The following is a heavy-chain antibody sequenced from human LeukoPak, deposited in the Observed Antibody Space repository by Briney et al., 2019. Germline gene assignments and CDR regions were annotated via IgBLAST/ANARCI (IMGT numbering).Heavy chain of an antibody. CDR3: ARGTSAYDAFDI. Sequence: SQTLSLTCAVSGGSISSGGYSWSWIRQPPGKGLEWIGYIYHSGSTYYNPSLKSRVTISVDRSKNQFSLKLSSVTAADTAVYYCARGTSAYDAFDIWGQGTMVTASS. D-gene: IGHD3-22*01. J-gene: IGHJ3*02. CDR2: IYHSGST. CDR1: GGSISSGGYS. V-gene: IGHV4-30-2*01.